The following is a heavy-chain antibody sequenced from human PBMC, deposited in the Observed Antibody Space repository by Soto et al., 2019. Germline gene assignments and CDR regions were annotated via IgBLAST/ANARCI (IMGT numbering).Heavy chain of an antibody. D-gene: IGHD1-26*01. V-gene: IGHV1-2*02. J-gene: IGHJ6*02. CDR1: GYIFTGYF. Sequence: ASVKVSCXASGYIFTGYFIXXLRQAPGQGLEWMGWINPNTSATNYAQKFQGRVTMTRDTSLGAAYMELTSLRPDDTALYYCARITWGRXXYYGMDVWGQGTTVTVSS. CDR3: ARITWGRXXYYGMDV. CDR2: INPNTSAT.